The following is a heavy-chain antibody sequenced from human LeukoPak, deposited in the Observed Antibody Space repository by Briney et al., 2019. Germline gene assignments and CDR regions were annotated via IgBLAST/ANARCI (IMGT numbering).Heavy chain of an antibody. CDR2: IIPIFGTA. V-gene: IGHV1-69*06. D-gene: IGHD5-12*01. J-gene: IGHJ4*02. CDR1: VCTFISYA. Sequence: ASVKVSCTASVCTFISYAISWVRQAPGQGLEWMGGIIPIFGTANYAQKFQGRVTIIADKSTSTAYMELSSLRSEDTAVYYCARVRSRLRPNYFDYWGQGTLVTVSS. CDR3: ARVRSRLRPNYFDY.